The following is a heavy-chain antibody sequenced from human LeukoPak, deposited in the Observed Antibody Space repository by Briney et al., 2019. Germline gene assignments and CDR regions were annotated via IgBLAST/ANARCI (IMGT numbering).Heavy chain of an antibody. CDR2: ISSSSSYI. D-gene: IGHD4-23*01. J-gene: IGHJ4*02. V-gene: IGHV3-21*01. CDR1: GFTFSSYS. Sequence: GGSLRLSCAASGFTFSSYSMNWVRQAPGKGLEWVSSISSSSSYIYYADSVKGLFTISRDNAKNSLYLQMNSLRAEDTAVYYCARDPGGHFDYLGQGTLVTVSS. CDR3: ARDPGGHFDY.